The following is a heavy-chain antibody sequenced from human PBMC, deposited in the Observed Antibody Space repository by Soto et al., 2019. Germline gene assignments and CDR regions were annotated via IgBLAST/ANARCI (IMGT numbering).Heavy chain of an antibody. CDR3: ARQFCGGDCLPPLN. CDR1: GGSIRSGGYY. J-gene: IGHJ4*02. V-gene: IGHV4-31*03. CDR2: ISYSGTT. Sequence: QVQLQESGPGLVKPSETLSLTCTVSGGSIRSGGYYWTWIRQHPGKGLEWIGYISYSGTTSYNPSLKSRLTISIDTQNQFSLKPSSVTAADTATYYCARQFCGGDCLPPLNLGQGTLVTVSS. D-gene: IGHD2-21*02.